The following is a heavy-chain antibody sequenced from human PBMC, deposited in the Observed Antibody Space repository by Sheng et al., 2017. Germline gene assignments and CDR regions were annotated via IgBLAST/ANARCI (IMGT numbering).Heavy chain of an antibody. V-gene: IGHV4-34*01. CDR1: GGSFSGYY. CDR3: ARVRRTGFRFDP. J-gene: IGHJ5*02. Sequence: QVQLQQWGAGLLKPSETLSLTCAVYGGSFSGYYWSWIRQPPGKGLEWIGEINHSGSTNYNPSLKSRVTISVDTSKNQFSLKLSSVTAADTAVYYCARVRRTGFRFDPWGQGTLVTVSS. CDR2: INHSGST.